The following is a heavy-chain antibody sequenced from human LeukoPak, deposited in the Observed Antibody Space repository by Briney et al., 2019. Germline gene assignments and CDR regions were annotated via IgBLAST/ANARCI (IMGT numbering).Heavy chain of an antibody. V-gene: IGHV3-23*01. CDR1: GFTFSSYA. CDR3: AREDRGRYSLGY. D-gene: IGHD3-10*01. J-gene: IGHJ4*02. Sequence: SGGSLRLSCAASGFTFSSYAMSWVRQAPGKGLEWVSLISDSGGSTYFAESVKGRFTISRDNSKNMLYLQMNSLRADDTALYYCAREDRGRYSLGYWGQGTLVTLSP. CDR2: ISDSGGST.